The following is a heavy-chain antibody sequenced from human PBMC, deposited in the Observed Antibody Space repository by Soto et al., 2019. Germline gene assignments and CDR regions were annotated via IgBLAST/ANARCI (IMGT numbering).Heavy chain of an antibody. V-gene: IGHV4-59*01. D-gene: IGHD3-3*01. CDR2: IYYSGST. CDR1: GGSISSYY. Sequence: SETLSLTCTVSGGSISSYYWSWIRQPPGKGLEWIGFIYYSGSTNYNPSLKSRVTISVDTSKNQFSLKLSSVTAADTAVYYCAAIYYDFWSGYSTTYYFDYWGQGTLVTVSS. CDR3: AAIYYDFWSGYSTTYYFDY. J-gene: IGHJ4*02.